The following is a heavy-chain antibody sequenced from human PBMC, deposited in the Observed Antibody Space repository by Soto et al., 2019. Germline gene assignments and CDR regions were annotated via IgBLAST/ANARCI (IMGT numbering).Heavy chain of an antibody. J-gene: IGHJ4*02. CDR1: GFTFSSYG. CDR2: SSATGAVT. V-gene: IGHV3-23*01. D-gene: IGHD1-7*01. CDR3: AKDRRAGGNYGFYSDF. Sequence: EVQLLKSGGGLVQPGGSLRLSCAASGFTFSSYGMTWVRQAPGKGLEWVSFSSATGAVTYYADSVKGRFTISRDNSKNTLYLQMTSLRADDTAVYYCAKDRRAGGNYGFYSDFWGQGALVIVSS.